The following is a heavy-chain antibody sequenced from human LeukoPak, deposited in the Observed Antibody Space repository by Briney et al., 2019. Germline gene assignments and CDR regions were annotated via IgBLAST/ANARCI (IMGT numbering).Heavy chain of an antibody. CDR2: MNPNSGNT. D-gene: IGHD3-10*01. Sequence: ASVKVSCKASGYTFTNYDINWVRQATGQGLEWMGWMNPNSGNTGYAQKFQGRVTITRDTSISTAYMELSSLRSEDTAVYYCARDRYYGSGSPDYWGQGTLVTVSS. J-gene: IGHJ4*02. CDR3: ARDRYYGSGSPDY. V-gene: IGHV1-8*03. CDR1: GYTFTNYD.